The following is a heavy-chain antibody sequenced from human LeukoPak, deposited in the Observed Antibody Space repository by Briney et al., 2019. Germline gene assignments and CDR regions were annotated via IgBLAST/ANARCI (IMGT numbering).Heavy chain of an antibody. CDR3: AKVIFACSSASCSNYYYYGVDV. D-gene: IGHD2-2*01. V-gene: IGHV3-30*18. J-gene: IGHJ6*02. Sequence: QSGGSLRLSCAASGFIFSHYGMHWVRQAPGKGLEWVAVISFDGSNKYYADSVKGRFTISSDNSKNTLYLQMNSLRAEDTAVYYCAKVIFACSSASCSNYYYYGVDVWGQGTTVTVSS. CDR1: GFIFSHYG. CDR2: ISFDGSNK.